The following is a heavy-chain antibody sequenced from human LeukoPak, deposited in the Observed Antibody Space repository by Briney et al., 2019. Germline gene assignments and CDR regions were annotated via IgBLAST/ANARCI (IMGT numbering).Heavy chain of an antibody. V-gene: IGHV1-2*02. CDR1: GYTFTGYY. CDR2: INPNSGGT. Sequence: GASVKVSCKASGYTFTGYYMHWVRQAPGQGLEWMGWINPNSGGTNYAQKSQGRVTMTRDTSISTAYMELSRLRSDDTAVYYCARGRVYCSSTSCPPGYWGQGTLVTVSS. J-gene: IGHJ4*02. CDR3: ARGRVYCSSTSCPPGY. D-gene: IGHD2-2*01.